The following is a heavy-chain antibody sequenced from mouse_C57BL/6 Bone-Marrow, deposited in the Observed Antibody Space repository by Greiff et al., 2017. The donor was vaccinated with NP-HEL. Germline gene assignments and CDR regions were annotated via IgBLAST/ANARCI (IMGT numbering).Heavy chain of an antibody. V-gene: IGHV14-4*01. J-gene: IGHJ1*03. CDR3: TTLSCYGNYGYFDV. D-gene: IGHD2-10*01. Sequence: VQLKESGAELVRPGASVKLSCTASGFNIKDDYMHWVKQRPEQGLEWIGWIDPENGDTEYASKFQGKAPITADTSSNTAYLQLSSLTSEDTAVYYCTTLSCYGNYGYFDVWGTGTTVTVSS. CDR2: IDPENGDT. CDR1: GFNIKDDY.